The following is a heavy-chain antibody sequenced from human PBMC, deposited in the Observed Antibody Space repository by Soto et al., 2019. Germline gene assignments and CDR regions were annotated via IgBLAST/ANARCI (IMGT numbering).Heavy chain of an antibody. D-gene: IGHD6-6*01. CDR1: GFTVTSYY. CDR3: ARADDYSSSTSLDY. V-gene: IGHV3-53*05. Sequence: PGGSLRLSCAASGFTVTSYYMSWVRQAPGKGLEWVSLIYTGGNTNYADSVKGRFTISRDNSKNTLYLQMNSLRAEDTAVYYCARADDYSSSTSLDYWGQGTLVTVSS. J-gene: IGHJ4*02. CDR2: IYTGGNT.